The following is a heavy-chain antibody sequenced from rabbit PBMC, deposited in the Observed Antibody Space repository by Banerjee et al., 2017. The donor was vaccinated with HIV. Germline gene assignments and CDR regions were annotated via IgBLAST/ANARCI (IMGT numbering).Heavy chain of an antibody. CDR2: IYNGDGST. V-gene: IGHV1S47*01. CDR3: ARGVSTSGRGYGL. J-gene: IGHJ4*01. Sequence: QEQLVESGGGLVQPEGSLTLTCKASGFDFSSNAMCWVRQAPGKGPEWVGCIYNGDGSTYYASWVNGRFSISLDNAQNTVFLQMTSLTAADTATYFCARGVSTSGRGYGLWGPGTLVTVS. CDR1: GFDFSSNA. D-gene: IGHD4-1*01.